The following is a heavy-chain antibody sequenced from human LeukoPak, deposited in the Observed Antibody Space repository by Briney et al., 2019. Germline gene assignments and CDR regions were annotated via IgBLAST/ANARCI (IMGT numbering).Heavy chain of an antibody. CDR1: GFTFRDYY. J-gene: IGHJ4*02. CDR2: ISDSADTI. Sequence: GGSLRLSCAASGFTFRDYYMSWIRQAPGKGLEWLSYISDSADTIYYADSVKGRFTISRDNAENSLYLQMSSLRAEDTAVYYCARFGTIGYYGDYWGQGTLVTVSP. D-gene: IGHD3-3*01. CDR3: ARFGTIGYYGDY. V-gene: IGHV3-11*04.